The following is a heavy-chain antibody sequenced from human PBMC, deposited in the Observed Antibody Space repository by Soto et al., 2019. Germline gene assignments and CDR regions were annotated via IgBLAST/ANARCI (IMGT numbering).Heavy chain of an antibody. Sequence: QVQLQESGPGLVKPSQTLSLTCTVSGASISSGDSFWSWIRQPPGKGLEWIAYIYSSGSTYYNPSLTRRVAISLDTSKNQFPLNLSSLTAADTAVYYCASLNLSFDPWGQGTLVTVSS. J-gene: IGHJ5*02. V-gene: IGHV4-30-4*01. CDR3: ASLNLSFDP. CDR1: GASISSGDSF. CDR2: IYSSGST.